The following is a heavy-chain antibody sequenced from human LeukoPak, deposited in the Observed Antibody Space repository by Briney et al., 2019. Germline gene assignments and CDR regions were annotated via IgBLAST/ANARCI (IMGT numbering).Heavy chain of an antibody. CDR1: GFTFSSYA. D-gene: IGHD6-13*01. CDR2: ISGSGGST. Sequence: PGGSLRLSCAASGFTFSSYAMSWVRQAPGKGLEWVSAISGSGGSTYYADSVKGRFTISRDNSKNTLYLQMNSLRAEDTAVYYCANYVLAAAGTPYYYYGMDVWGQGTTVTVSS. CDR3: ANYVLAAAGTPYYYYGMDV. V-gene: IGHV3-23*01. J-gene: IGHJ6*02.